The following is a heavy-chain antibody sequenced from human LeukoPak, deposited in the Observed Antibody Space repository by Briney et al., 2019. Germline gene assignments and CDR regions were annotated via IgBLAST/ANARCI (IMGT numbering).Heavy chain of an antibody. CDR2: IYSSGTT. D-gene: IGHD2-2*02. Sequence: SETLSLTCTVSGGSISVYSWSWVRQPPGKGLEWVAYIYSSGTTNYNPSLKSRVTISVDTSKNQFSLKLSSVTAADTAVYYCARLGGVPVRQYQLPYGSFNWYFDLWGRGTLVTVSS. CDR3: ARLGGVPVRQYQLPYGSFNWYFDL. V-gene: IGHV4-4*09. CDR1: GGSISVYS. J-gene: IGHJ2*01.